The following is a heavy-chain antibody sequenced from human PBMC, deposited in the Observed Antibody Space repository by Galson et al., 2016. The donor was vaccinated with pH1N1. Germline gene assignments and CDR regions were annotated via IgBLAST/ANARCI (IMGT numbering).Heavy chain of an antibody. CDR2: ISSSGVNT. J-gene: IGHJ4*02. CDR3: AKVESTSRSYFFDS. V-gene: IGHV3-23*01. Sequence: SLRLSCAVSGFKLSRSVMSWVRQAPRERPEWISGISSSGVNTYYADSVKGRFTISRDISKNTLYLQMSGLRADDTARYYCAKVESTSRSYFFDSWGQGTQVTVSS. D-gene: IGHD2-2*01. CDR1: GFKLSRSV.